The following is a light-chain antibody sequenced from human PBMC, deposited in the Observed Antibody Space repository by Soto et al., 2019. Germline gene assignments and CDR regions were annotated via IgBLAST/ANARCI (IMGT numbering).Light chain of an antibody. Sequence: QLVLTQSPSASASLGASVKLTCTLSSGHSNYAIAWHQQQSEKGPRYLLKLNSVGSHSKGDGIPDRFSGSSSRAERYLTISSLQSEDEADYYCQTWGSGIVVFGGGTKLTVL. V-gene: IGLV4-69*01. J-gene: IGLJ2*01. CDR2: LNSVGSH. CDR1: SGHSNYA. CDR3: QTWGSGIVV.